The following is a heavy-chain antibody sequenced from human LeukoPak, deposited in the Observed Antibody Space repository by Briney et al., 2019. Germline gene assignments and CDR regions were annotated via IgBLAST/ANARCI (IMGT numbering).Heavy chain of an antibody. CDR1: GFSLSTSGVG. J-gene: IGHJ4*02. CDR2: IYWDGDE. CDR3: AHTTTVTTFDY. V-gene: IGHV2-5*02. Sequence: SGPTLVNPTQTRTLTCTFSGFSLSTSGVGVGWIRQPPGKALEWLALIYWDGDERYSPSLNGRITITEDTSKNQVVLTMTNMDPVDTATYYCAHTTTVTTFDYWGQGTLVTVSS. D-gene: IGHD4-17*01.